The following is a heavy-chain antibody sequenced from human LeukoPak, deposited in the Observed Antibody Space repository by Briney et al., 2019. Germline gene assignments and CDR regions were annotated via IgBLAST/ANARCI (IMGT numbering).Heavy chain of an antibody. J-gene: IGHJ4*02. CDR3: AKDHWGAIRGEFDY. V-gene: IGHV3-23*01. D-gene: IGHD3-10*01. CDR1: GFTFSSYG. CDR2: MSGSGGST. Sequence: GGSLRLSCAASGFTFSSYGMHWVRQAPGKGLEWVSAMSGSGGSTYYADSVKGRFTISRDNSKNTLYLQMNSLRAEDTAVYFCAKDHWGAIRGEFDYWGQGTLVTVSS.